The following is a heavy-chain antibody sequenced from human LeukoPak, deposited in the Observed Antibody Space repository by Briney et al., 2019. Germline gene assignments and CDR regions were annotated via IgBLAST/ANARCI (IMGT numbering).Heavy chain of an antibody. CDR1: GFTFSSYW. CDR2: INSDGSST. D-gene: IGHD2-15*01. V-gene: IGHV3-74*01. Sequence: GGSLRLSCAASGFTFSSYWMHWVRQAPGKGLVWVSRINSDGSSTSYADSVKGRFTISRDNSKNTLYLQMNSLRAEDTAVYYCAKDMGGSALDNFFDPWGQGTLVTVSS. CDR3: AKDMGGSALDNFFDP. J-gene: IGHJ5*02.